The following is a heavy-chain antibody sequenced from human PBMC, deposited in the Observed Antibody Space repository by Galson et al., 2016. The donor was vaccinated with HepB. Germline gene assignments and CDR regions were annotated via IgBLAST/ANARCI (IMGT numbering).Heavy chain of an antibody. Sequence: SLRLSCAASGFILSSYWMSWVRQAPGKGLEWVANIEHDGNKKNYVDSVNGRFTISRDNTKNSLFLQINSLREEDTAVYYCARDNSSSWSVRFLYYGMDVWRQGTTVTVSS. V-gene: IGHV3-7*01. CDR3: ARDNSSSWSVRFLYYGMDV. CDR1: GFILSSYW. D-gene: IGHD3-22*01. J-gene: IGHJ6*02. CDR2: IEHDGNKK.